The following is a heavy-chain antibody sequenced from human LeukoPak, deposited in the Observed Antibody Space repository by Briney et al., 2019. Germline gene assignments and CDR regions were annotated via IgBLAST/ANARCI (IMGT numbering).Heavy chain of an antibody. V-gene: IGHV3-30*04. Sequence: GGSLRLSCAASGFTFSSYAMHWVRQAPGKGLEWVAVISSDGSNKYYADSMKGRFTISRDNSKNTLYLQMNSLRGEDTAVYSCARDYGGSSSFDYWGQGTLVTVSS. D-gene: IGHD4-23*01. J-gene: IGHJ4*02. CDR3: ARDYGGSSSFDY. CDR2: ISSDGSNK. CDR1: GFTFSSYA.